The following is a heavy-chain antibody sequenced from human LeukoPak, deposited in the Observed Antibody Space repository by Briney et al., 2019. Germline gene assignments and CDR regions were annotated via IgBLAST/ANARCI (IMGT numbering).Heavy chain of an antibody. CDR2: ISGSGGST. CDR1: GFTFSSDA. J-gene: IGHJ2*01. D-gene: IGHD5-18*01. CDR3: AKDRGYSYGLDWYFDL. Sequence: GGSLRLSCAASGFTFSSDAMNWVRQAPGKGLEWVSAISGSGGSTYYADSVKGRFTISRDNSKNTLYLQMNSLRAEDTAVYYCAKDRGYSYGLDWYFDLWGRGTLVTVSS. V-gene: IGHV3-23*01.